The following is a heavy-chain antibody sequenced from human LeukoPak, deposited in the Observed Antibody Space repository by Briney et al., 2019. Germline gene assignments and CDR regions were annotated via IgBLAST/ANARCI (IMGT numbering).Heavy chain of an antibody. V-gene: IGHV4-4*07. J-gene: IGHJ1*01. Sequence: PSETLSLTCTVSGGYIGSYYWSWIRQPTGKGLEWIGRIYTSENTDYNPSLKSRVTMSVDMSTSQFSLRLTSVTAADTAVYYCARDFTRNSYAVAEFFHPWGQGTLVSVSS. CDR2: IYTSENT. D-gene: IGHD5-18*01. CDR3: ARDFTRNSYAVAEFFHP. CDR1: GGYIGSYY.